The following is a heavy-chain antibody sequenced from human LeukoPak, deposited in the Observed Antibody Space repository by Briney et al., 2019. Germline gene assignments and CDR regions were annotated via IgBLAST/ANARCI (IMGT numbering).Heavy chain of an antibody. V-gene: IGHV5-51*01. J-gene: IGHJ4*02. CDR2: IYPGDCDT. CDR1: GYSFTSYW. D-gene: IGHD6-13*01. Sequence: GESLQISCQGSGYSFTSYWIGGVRQLPGKGLEWMGIIYPGDCDTRYSPSFQGQVTISADKSSSTAYLQWSSLKASDTAMYYCARLQVAAAGTLRYWGQGTLVTVSS. CDR3: ARLQVAAAGTLRY.